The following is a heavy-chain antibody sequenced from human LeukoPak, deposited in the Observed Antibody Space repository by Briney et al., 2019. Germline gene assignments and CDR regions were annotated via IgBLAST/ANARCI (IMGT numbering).Heavy chain of an antibody. D-gene: IGHD1-1*01. CDR2: MNPNSGNT. J-gene: IGHJ4*02. Sequence: GASVKVSCKASGYTFTTYDINWVRQATGQGLEWMGWMNPNSGNTGYAQKFQGRVTMTRDTSISTAYMELSSLRSEDTAVYYCARETTTPPYYFDYGGLGPRVIVSS. CDR3: ARETTTPPYYFDY. V-gene: IGHV1-8*01. CDR1: GYTFTTYD.